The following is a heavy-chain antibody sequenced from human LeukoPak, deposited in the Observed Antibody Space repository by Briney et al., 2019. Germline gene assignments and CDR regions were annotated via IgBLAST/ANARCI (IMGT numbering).Heavy chain of an antibody. V-gene: IGHV1-46*01. J-gene: IGHJ4*02. Sequence: ASVTASCKASGYTFTSYYIHWVRQAPGQGLEWMGMINPSDGSTTYAQKFQGRVTMTRDTSTSKVYMELSSLRSEDPAVYYCASDRSYSHRGDCVDYWGQGTLVTVSS. CDR1: GYTFTSYY. CDR2: INPSDGST. D-gene: IGHD2-21*02. CDR3: ASDRSYSHRGDCVDY.